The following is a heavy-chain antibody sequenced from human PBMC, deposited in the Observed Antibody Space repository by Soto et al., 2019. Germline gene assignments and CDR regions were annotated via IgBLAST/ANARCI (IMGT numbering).Heavy chain of an antibody. D-gene: IGHD7-27*01. Sequence: PSETLSLTCIVSGDSVTSGSYYWTCLRQPPGKGLEWIGYISYTGRTKYNPSLQSRVTISVDTSKNDFSLNLSSVTAADTAVHFCAREWGLLPYYVMNVWGHGTAVTVS. CDR3: AREWGLLPYYVMNV. CDR1: GDSVTSGSYY. J-gene: IGHJ6*02. CDR2: ISYTGRT. V-gene: IGHV4-61*03.